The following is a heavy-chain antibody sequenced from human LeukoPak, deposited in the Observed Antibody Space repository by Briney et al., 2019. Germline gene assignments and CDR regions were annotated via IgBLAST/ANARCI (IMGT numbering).Heavy chain of an antibody. CDR1: GFTFSNYW. J-gene: IGHJ4*02. CDR2: IKQDGSEK. V-gene: IGHV3-7*03. Sequence: GGSLRLSCAASGFTFSNYWMTWVRQAPGKGLEWVANIKQDGSEKYYVDSVKGRFTISRDNAKNSLYLQMNSLRAEDTAVYFCARRSGVAVAGAFDYWGQGTLVTVST. D-gene: IGHD6-19*01. CDR3: ARRSGVAVAGAFDY.